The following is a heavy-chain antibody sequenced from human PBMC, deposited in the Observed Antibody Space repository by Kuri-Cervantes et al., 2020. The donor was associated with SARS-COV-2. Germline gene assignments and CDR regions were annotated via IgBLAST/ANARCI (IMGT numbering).Heavy chain of an antibody. V-gene: IGHV3-30*02. CDR1: GFTFSSYG. CDR2: IRYDGSNK. Sequence: GESLKISCAASGFTFSSYGMHWVRQAPGKGLEWVAFIRYDGSNKYYADSVKGRFTISRDNSKNTLYLQMNSLRVEDTAVYYCARDHYDFWSGYFFDYWGQGTLVTVSS. CDR3: ARDHYDFWSGYFFDY. D-gene: IGHD3-3*01. J-gene: IGHJ4*02.